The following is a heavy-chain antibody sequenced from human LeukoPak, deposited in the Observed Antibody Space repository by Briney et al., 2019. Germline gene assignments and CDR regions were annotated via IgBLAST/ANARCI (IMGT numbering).Heavy chain of an antibody. CDR3: ARGVYIAAAQYAY. Sequence: SSETLSLTCTVSGGSISSYYWSWIRQPPGKGLEWIGYIYYSGTTNYNPSLKSRVTISVDTSKNQFSLKLSSVTAADTAVYYCARGVYIAAAQYAYWGQGTLVTVSS. CDR2: IYYSGTT. D-gene: IGHD6-13*01. J-gene: IGHJ4*02. CDR1: GGSISSYY. V-gene: IGHV4-59*01.